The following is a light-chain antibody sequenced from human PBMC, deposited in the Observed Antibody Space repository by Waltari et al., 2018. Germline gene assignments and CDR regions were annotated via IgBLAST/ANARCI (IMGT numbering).Light chain of an antibody. V-gene: IGKV1-27*01. CDR1: QGISNY. CDR3: QKYNRAPFT. Sequence: DIQMTQSPSSLSASVGDRVNITCRASQGISNYLAWYQQKAGKGPQLLITAASSLQSGVPSRFSGSGSGTDFTLTISSLQSEDVAVYYCQKYNRAPFTFGPGTKVDLK. CDR2: AAS. J-gene: IGKJ3*01.